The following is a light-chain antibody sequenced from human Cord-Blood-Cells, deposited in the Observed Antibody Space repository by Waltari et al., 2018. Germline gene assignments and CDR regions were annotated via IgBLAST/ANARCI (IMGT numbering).Light chain of an antibody. CDR2: DVS. J-gene: IGLJ1*01. CDR1: SRAVGGYNY. Sequence: QSALTQPASVSGSPGQSITISCPGTSRAVGGYNYFSWYQQHPGKAPKLMIYDVSNRPSGVSNRFSGSKSGNTASLTISGLQAEDEADYYCSSYTSSSTLYVFGTGTKVTVL. V-gene: IGLV2-14*01. CDR3: SSYTSSSTLYV.